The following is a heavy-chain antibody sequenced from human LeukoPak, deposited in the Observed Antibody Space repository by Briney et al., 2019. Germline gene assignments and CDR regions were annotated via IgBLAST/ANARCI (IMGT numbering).Heavy chain of an antibody. CDR3: AKDHCSSTSCYPDY. CDR2: IRYDGSNK. CDR1: GFTFSSYG. Sequence: GGSLRLSCAASGFTFSSYGMHWVRQAPGKGLEWVSFIRYDGSNKYYADSVKGRFTISRDNSKNTLYLQMNSLRAEDTAVYYCAKDHCSSTSCYPDYWGQGTLVTVSS. J-gene: IGHJ4*02. V-gene: IGHV3-30*02. D-gene: IGHD2-2*01.